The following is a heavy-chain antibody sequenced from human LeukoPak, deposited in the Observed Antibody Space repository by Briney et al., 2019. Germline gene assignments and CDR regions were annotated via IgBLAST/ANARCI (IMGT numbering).Heavy chain of an antibody. Sequence: SETLSLTCAVYGGSFSGYYWSWIRQPPGKGLEWIGEINHSGSTNYNPSLKSRVTISVDTSKNQFSLKLSSVTAADTAVYYCAXAGVSXWYSRWFDPWGQGTLVTVSS. D-gene: IGHD6-13*01. CDR2: INHSGST. V-gene: IGHV4-34*01. J-gene: IGHJ5*02. CDR1: GGSFSGYY. CDR3: AXAGVSXWYSRWFDP.